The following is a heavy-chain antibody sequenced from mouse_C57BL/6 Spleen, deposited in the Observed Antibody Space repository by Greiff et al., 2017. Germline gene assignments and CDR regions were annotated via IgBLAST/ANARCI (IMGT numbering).Heavy chain of an antibody. Sequence: EVKLVESGPELVKPGASVKISCKASGYSFTGYYMNWVKQSPEKSLEWIGEINPSTGGTTYNQKFKAKATLTVDKSSSTAYMQLKSLTSEDSAVYYCARSSYEEDAMDYWGQGTSVTVSS. J-gene: IGHJ4*01. CDR2: INPSTGGT. D-gene: IGHD2-10*01. V-gene: IGHV1-42*01. CDR1: GYSFTGYY. CDR3: ARSSYEEDAMDY.